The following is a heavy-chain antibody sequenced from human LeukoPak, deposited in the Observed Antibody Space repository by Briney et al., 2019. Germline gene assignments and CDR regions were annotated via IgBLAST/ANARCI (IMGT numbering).Heavy chain of an antibody. CDR2: IYHSGGS. CDR1: GDSISSGYY. CDR3: ANAVVITPFDY. V-gene: IGHV4-38-2*01. Sequence: SETLSLTCAVSGDSISSGYYWGWIRQSPGTGLEWIGSIYHSGGSYYNPSLKSRVTISEDTSKNQFSLKLSSMSAADTAVYYCANAVVITPFDYWGQGILVTVSS. D-gene: IGHD3-22*01. J-gene: IGHJ4*02.